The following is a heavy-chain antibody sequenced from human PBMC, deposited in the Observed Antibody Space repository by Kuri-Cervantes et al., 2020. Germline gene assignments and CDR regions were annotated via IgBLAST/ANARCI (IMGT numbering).Heavy chain of an antibody. J-gene: IGHJ6*03. CDR3: ARGAYDPTYYYYMDV. CDR2: ISAYNGNT. V-gene: IGHV1-18*01. Sequence: ASVKVSCKASGYTFTSYGISWVRQAPGQGLEWMGWISAYNGNTNYAQKLQGRVTMARNTSISTAYMELSSLRSEDTAVYYCARGAYDPTYYYYMDVWGKGTTVTVSS. D-gene: IGHD5-12*01. CDR1: GYTFTSYG.